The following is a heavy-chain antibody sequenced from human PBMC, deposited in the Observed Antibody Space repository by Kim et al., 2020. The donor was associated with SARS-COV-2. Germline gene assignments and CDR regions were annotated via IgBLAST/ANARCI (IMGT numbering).Heavy chain of an antibody. V-gene: IGHV3-7*01. D-gene: IGHD1-26*01. CDR2: GSGK. J-gene: IGHJ4*02. CDR3: ARDDGVGDY. Sequence: GSGKCYVDSVKGRFTISRDNAKNSLYLQMNGLRAEDTAVYYCARDDGVGDYWGQGTLVTVSS.